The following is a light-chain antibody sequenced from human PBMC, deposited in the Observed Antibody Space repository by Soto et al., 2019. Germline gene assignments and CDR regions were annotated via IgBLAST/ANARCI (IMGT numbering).Light chain of an antibody. CDR3: QKYDSPPLT. CDR2: AAS. V-gene: IGKV1-27*01. J-gene: IGKJ3*01. Sequence: DIQMTQSPSSLSPSVGDRVTITCRASQGIGNSLAWYQQKAGKVPRLLIYAASTLQSGVPSRFSGSGSGTDFTLTISSLQPEDVATYYCQKYDSPPLTFGPGTKVDI. CDR1: QGIGNS.